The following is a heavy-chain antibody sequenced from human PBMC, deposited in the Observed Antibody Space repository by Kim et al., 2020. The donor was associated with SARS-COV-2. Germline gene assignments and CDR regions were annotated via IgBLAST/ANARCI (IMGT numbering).Heavy chain of an antibody. CDR3: ATDDPRGTMVRIHGMDV. CDR1: GYTLTELS. CDR2: FDPEDGET. Sequence: ASVKVSCKVSGYTLTELSMHWVRQAPGKGLEWMGGFDPEDGETIYAQKFQGRVTMTEDTSTDTAYMELSSLRSEDTAVYYCATDDPRGTMVRIHGMDVWGQGTTVTVSS. V-gene: IGHV1-24*01. J-gene: IGHJ6*02. D-gene: IGHD3-10*01.